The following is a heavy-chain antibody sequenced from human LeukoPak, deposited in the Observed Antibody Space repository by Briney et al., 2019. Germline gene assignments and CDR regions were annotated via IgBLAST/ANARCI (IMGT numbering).Heavy chain of an antibody. CDR2: IWYDGSNK. D-gene: IGHD3-16*02. J-gene: IGHJ4*02. CDR1: GFTFSSYE. V-gene: IGHV3-33*08. Sequence: GGSLRLSCAASGFTFSSYEMNWVRQAPGKGLEWVAVIWYDGSNKYYADSVKGRFTISRDNSKNTLYLQMNSLRAEDTAVYYCARDRGMITFGGVIPEYYFDYWGQGTLVTVSS. CDR3: ARDRGMITFGGVIPEYYFDY.